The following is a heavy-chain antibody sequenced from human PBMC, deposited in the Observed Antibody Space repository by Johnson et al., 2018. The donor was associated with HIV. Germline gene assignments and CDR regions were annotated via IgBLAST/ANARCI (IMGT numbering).Heavy chain of an antibody. J-gene: IGHJ3*02. CDR2: ISGSGGST. CDR1: GFTFDDCG. D-gene: IGHD5-18*01. Sequence: VLLVESGGGVVRPGGSLRLSCAASGFTFDDCGMSWVRQAPGKGLEWVSAISGSGGSTYYADSVKGRFTISRDNSKNTLYLQMNSLRVEDTAVYYCAKAYTYGAFDIWGQGTMVTVSS. V-gene: IGHV3-23*04. CDR3: AKAYTYGAFDI.